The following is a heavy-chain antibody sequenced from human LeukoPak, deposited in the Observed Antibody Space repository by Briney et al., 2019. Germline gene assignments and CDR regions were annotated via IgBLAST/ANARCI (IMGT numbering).Heavy chain of an antibody. D-gene: IGHD2-15*01. V-gene: IGHV3-7*01. J-gene: IGHJ4*02. CDR2: IKQDGSEK. CDR3: ARVLSGWWERDRFDY. CDR1: GFTFSSYW. Sequence: GGSLRLSCAASGFTFSSYWMSWVRQAPGKGREWVANIKQDGSEKYYVDSVKGRFTISRDNAKNSLYLERISLRAEDTAVYYCARVLSGWWERDRFDYWGQGTLVTVSS.